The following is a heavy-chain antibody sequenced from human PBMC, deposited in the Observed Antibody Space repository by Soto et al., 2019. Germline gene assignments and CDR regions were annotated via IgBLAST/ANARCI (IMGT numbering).Heavy chain of an antibody. CDR2: SGGT. J-gene: IGHJ4*02. D-gene: IGHD1-26*01. Sequence: PGGSLRLSXAASGFSFSSYAMSWVRQAPGKGLEWVSSGGTYYADSVKGRFTVTRDNSKNRLYLQMNSLRAEDTAVYYCAKGASRYSGSSEGYFDYWGQGTLVTVSS. CDR1: GFSFSSYA. V-gene: IGHV3-23*01. CDR3: AKGASRYSGSSEGYFDY.